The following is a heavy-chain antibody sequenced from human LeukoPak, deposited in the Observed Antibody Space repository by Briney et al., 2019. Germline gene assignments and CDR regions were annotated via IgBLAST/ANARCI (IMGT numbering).Heavy chain of an antibody. D-gene: IGHD2-2*01. CDR2: IYYSGST. V-gene: IGHV4-39*02. CDR3: ATEDVVVPTAAQRPLDF. CDR1: GGSITSSSYF. J-gene: IGHJ4*02. Sequence: SETLSLTCSVSGGSITSSSYFWGWLRQPPGTGLEWVGSIYYSGSTYYNASLKSRVTISVDTSNNQFSLKLSSVTAADTAVYYCATEDVVVPTAAQRPLDFWGQGTLVTVSS.